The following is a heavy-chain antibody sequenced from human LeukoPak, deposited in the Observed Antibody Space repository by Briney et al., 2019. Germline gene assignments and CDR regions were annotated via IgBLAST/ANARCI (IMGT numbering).Heavy chain of an antibody. V-gene: IGHV4-34*01. D-gene: IGHD2-21*01. CDR3: ARGHIVLDY. Sequence: SGTLSLTCAVYGGSFSGYYWSWIRQPPGKGLEWIGEINHSGSTNYNPSLKSRVTISVDTSKNQFSLKLSSVTAADTAVYYCARGHIVLDYWGQGTLVTVSS. CDR1: GGSFSGYY. CDR2: INHSGST. J-gene: IGHJ4*02.